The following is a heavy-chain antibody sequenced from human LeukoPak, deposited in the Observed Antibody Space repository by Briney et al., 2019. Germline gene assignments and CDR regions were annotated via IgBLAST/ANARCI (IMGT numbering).Heavy chain of an antibody. CDR1: GFSLSTSGVG. Sequence: SGPTLVKPTQTLTLTCTFSGFSLSTSGVGVGWIRQPPGKALEWLALIYWDDDKRYSPSLKSSLTINKDTSKNQVVLRMTNMDPVDTATYYCAHSRNIEAAGPLTFDYWGQGTLVTVSS. D-gene: IGHD6-13*01. J-gene: IGHJ4*02. CDR3: AHSRNIEAAGPLTFDY. V-gene: IGHV2-5*02. CDR2: IYWDDDK.